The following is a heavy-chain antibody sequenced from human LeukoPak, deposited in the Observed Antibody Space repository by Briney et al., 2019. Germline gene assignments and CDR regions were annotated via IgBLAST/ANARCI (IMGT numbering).Heavy chain of an antibody. D-gene: IGHD3-3*01. Sequence: GGSLRLSCAASGFTFSNYWMHWVRQAPGKGLEWVANINLDGREKYYVDSVKGRFTISRDNAKNSLYLQMNSLRAEDTAVYYCATDLWSGSSWGQGTLVTVSS. V-gene: IGHV3-7*01. CDR2: INLDGREK. CDR3: ATDLWSGSS. CDR1: GFTFSNYW. J-gene: IGHJ4*02.